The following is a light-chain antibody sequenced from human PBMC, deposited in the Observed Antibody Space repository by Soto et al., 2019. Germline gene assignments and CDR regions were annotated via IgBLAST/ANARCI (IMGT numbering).Light chain of an antibody. CDR2: GAS. Sequence: EIVMTQSPATLSVSPGERATLSCRASQSVSSNLAWYQQKPGQAPRLLIYGASTRATGIPARFSGSGSGTEFILTISRLQSEDFAVYYCQQYNNWPRTFGQGTKVEIK. J-gene: IGKJ1*01. V-gene: IGKV3-15*01. CDR1: QSVSSN. CDR3: QQYNNWPRT.